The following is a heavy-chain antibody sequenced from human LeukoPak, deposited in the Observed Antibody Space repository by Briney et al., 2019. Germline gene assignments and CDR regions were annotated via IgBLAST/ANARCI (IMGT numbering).Heavy chain of an antibody. J-gene: IGHJ4*02. CDR2: MNQDGSEK. CDR1: GFTFSSYW. Sequence: PGGSLRLSCAASGFTFSSYWMSWVRQAPGKGLEWVANMNQDGSEKYYVDSVKGRFTISRDNAKNSLYLQMNNLRAEDTAVYYCASLLGYDSSGLDDYWGQGTLVTVSS. CDR3: ASLLGYDSSGLDDY. D-gene: IGHD3-22*01. V-gene: IGHV3-7*01.